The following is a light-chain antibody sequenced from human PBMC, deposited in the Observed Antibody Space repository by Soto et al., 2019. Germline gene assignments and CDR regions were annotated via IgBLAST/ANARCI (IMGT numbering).Light chain of an antibody. CDR1: QHIGTY. CDR3: QQSSSIT. V-gene: IGKV1-39*01. CDR2: GAS. J-gene: IGKJ4*01. Sequence: DIQMTQSPSSLSASVGDRVTITCRASQHIGTYLNWYRQKPAEAPEVLIYGASNLEDGVPSRFSGSGSGTEFTLTIDSLQAEDFATYFCQQSSSITFGAGTKVEI.